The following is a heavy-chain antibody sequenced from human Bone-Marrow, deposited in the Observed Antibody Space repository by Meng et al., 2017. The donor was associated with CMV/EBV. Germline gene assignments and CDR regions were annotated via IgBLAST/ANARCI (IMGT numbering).Heavy chain of an antibody. CDR1: GFTFSRFV. CDR3: ARDRANRAYDFWSGYYLDYYYGMDV. V-gene: IGHV3-21*01. J-gene: IGHJ6*02. D-gene: IGHD3-3*01. Sequence: GESLKISCAASGFTFSRFVMNWVRQAPGKGLEWVSSISSSSSYIYYADSVKGRFTISRDNAKNSLYLQMNNLRAEDTAVYYCARDRANRAYDFWSGYYLDYYYGMDVWGQGTTVTVSS. CDR2: ISSSSSYI.